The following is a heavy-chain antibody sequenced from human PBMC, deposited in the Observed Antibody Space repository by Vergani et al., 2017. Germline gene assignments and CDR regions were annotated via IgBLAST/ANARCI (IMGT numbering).Heavy chain of an antibody. CDR1: GASISSGGYY. CDR2: IYHSGST. V-gene: IGHV4-38-2*02. CDR3: ARDSXGYVLGSYEAWFDP. Sequence: QVQLQESGPGLVKPSQTLSLTCSVSGASISSGGYYWGWIRQPPGKGLEWIGSIYHSGSTYYNPSLKSRDTISVDTSKNPFSLKLSSVTAADTAVYYCARDSXGYVLGSYEAWFDPWGQGTLVTVSS. J-gene: IGHJ5*02. D-gene: IGHD3-16*01.